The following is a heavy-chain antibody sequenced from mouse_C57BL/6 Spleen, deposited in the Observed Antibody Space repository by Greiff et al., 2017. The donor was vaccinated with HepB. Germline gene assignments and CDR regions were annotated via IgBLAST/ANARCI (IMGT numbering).Heavy chain of an antibody. CDR1: GFTFSDYY. D-gene: IGHD4-1*01. V-gene: IGHV5-12*01. Sequence: DVKLVESGGGLVQPGGSLKLSCAASGFTFSDYYMYWVRQTPEKRLEWVAYISNGGGSTYYPDTVKGRFTISRDNAKNTLYLQMSRLKSEDTAMYYCARRGLTGAWFAYWGQGTLVTVSA. CDR3: ARRGLTGAWFAY. J-gene: IGHJ3*01. CDR2: ISNGGGST.